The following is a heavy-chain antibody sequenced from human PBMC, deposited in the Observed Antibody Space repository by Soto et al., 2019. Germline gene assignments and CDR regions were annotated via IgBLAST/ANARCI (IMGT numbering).Heavy chain of an antibody. CDR2: INHSGST. D-gene: IGHD6-19*01. CDR3: AISSGWYWFDP. J-gene: IGHJ5*02. Sequence: QVQLQQWGAGLLKPSETLSLTCAVYGGSFSGYYWSWIRQPPGKGLEWIGEINHSGSTNYNPSLKTRVNISVDTAKNQFSLKLSAVTAADTAVYYCAISSGWYWFDPWGQGTLVTVSS. CDR1: GGSFSGYY. V-gene: IGHV4-34*01.